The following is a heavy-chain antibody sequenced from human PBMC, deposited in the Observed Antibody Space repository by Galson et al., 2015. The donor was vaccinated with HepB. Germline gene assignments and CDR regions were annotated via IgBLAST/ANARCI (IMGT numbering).Heavy chain of an antibody. J-gene: IGHJ4*02. D-gene: IGHD2-15*01. CDR3: AKDGVMVAANPYHFHY. V-gene: IGHV3-23*01. CDR1: GFTFSRYA. CDR2: ITSSRGNS. Sequence: SLRLSCAASGFTFSRYAMTWVRQAPGKGLEWVSSITSSRGNSYYTESVKGRFTISRDNSKNTVLLQLNSLRVEDTAVYYCAKDGVMVAANPYHFHYWGQGTLVTVSS.